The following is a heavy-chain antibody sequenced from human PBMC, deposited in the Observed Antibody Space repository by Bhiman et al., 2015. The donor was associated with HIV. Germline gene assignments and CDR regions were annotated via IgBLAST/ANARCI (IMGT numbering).Heavy chain of an antibody. Sequence: EVQLVESGGGLVQPGRSLRLSCTTSGFTFGDYALSWVRQAPGKGLQWVGFIRSKVYGGTTEFAAFAKGRFSISRDDSKSIAYLQMNSLKTDDTAVYFCARDRYNWNSHFDYWGQGTLVTVSS. CDR2: IRSKVYGGTT. CDR3: ARDRYNWNSHFDY. V-gene: IGHV3-49*04. J-gene: IGHJ4*02. D-gene: IGHD1-20*01. CDR1: GFTFGDYA.